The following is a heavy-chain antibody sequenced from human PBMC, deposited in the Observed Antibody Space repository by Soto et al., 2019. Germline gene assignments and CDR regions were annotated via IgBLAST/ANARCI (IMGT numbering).Heavy chain of an antibody. CDR2: ISGSGGST. V-gene: IGHV3-23*01. CDR3: AKDPHSSGQIGYNWFDP. J-gene: IGHJ5*02. Sequence: PGGSLRLSCAASGFTFSSYAMSWVRQAPGKGLEWVSAISGSGGSTYYADSVKGRFTISRDNSKNTLYLQMNSLRAEDTAVYYCAKDPHSSGQIGYNWFDPWGQGTLVTVSS. CDR1: GFTFSSYA. D-gene: IGHD6-19*01.